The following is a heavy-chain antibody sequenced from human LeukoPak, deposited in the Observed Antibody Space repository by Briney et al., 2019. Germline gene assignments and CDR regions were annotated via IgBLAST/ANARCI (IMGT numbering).Heavy chain of an antibody. CDR3: ARGGDGYNSDY. Sequence: SETLSLTCAVYGGSFSGYYWSWIRQPPGKGLEWIGEINHSGSTNYNPSLKSRVTISLDTSKNQFSLKLSSVTAADTAVYYCARGGDGYNSDYWGQGTLVTVSS. V-gene: IGHV4-34*01. D-gene: IGHD5-24*01. J-gene: IGHJ4*02. CDR1: GGSFSGYY. CDR2: INHSGST.